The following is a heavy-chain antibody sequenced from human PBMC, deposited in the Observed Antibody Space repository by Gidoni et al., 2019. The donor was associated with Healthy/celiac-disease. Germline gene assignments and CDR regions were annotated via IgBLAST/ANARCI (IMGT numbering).Heavy chain of an antibody. CDR3: ARERLAARPGGDYYYGMDV. CDR1: GGTVSSYG. D-gene: IGHD6-6*01. Sequence: QVQLVESGGGVVQPGRSLRLACAASGGTVSSYGTPWVRQAPGKGLEWVAVIWYAGSTTYSAASVKGRFTISRANSKNPLYLQMTSLRAEDPAVYYCARERLAARPGGDYYYGMDVWGHGTTVTVSS. CDR2: IWYAGSTT. J-gene: IGHJ6*02. V-gene: IGHV3-33*01.